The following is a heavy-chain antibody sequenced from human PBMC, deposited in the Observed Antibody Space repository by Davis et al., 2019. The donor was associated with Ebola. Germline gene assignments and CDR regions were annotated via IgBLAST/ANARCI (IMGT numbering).Heavy chain of an antibody. CDR3: AKANGGNYYYGMDV. Sequence: GGSLRLSCAASGFTFSDYYMSWIRQAPGKGLEWVSYISSSGSTINYADSVKGRFTISRDNAKNSLYLQMNSLRAEDTAVYYCAKANGGNYYYGMDVWGQGTTVTVSS. D-gene: IGHD2-8*01. V-gene: IGHV3-11*01. CDR2: ISSSGSTI. CDR1: GFTFSDYY. J-gene: IGHJ6*02.